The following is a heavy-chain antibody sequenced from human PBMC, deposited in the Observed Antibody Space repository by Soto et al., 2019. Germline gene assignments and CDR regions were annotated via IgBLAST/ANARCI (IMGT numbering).Heavy chain of an antibody. V-gene: IGHV3-23*01. J-gene: IGHJ4*02. CDR1: GFAFHTYD. D-gene: IGHD6-13*01. CDR3: AKHWGTPAPDDY. CDR2: ISNRGSP. Sequence: EVHLLESGGGLVQPGGSPTLSCAGSGFAFHTYDMTWVRQAPGKGLEWVSMISNRGSPYYSGSVRGRFTISRDNSNSILYLQMNSLRADDTAIYFCAKHWGTPAPDDYWGQGTLVTVSS.